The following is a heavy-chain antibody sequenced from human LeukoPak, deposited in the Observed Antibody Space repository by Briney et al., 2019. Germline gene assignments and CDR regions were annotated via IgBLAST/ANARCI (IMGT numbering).Heavy chain of an antibody. CDR1: GYTFTSYG. D-gene: IGHD3-16*01. CDR2: ISAYNGNI. J-gene: IGHJ4*02. Sequence: ASVKVSCKASGYTFTSYGISWVRQAPGQGLEWMGWISAYNGNINYAQKLQGRVTMTTDTSTSTAYMELRSLRSDDTAVYYCARSISLGGGGIIQDFDYWGQGTLVTVSS. V-gene: IGHV1-18*01. CDR3: ARSISLGGGGIIQDFDY.